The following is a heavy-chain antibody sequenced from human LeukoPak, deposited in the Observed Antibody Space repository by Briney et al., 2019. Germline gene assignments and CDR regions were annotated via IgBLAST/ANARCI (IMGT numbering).Heavy chain of an antibody. CDR2: IRYDGSNK. J-gene: IGHJ4*02. D-gene: IGHD5-18*01. Sequence: GGSLRLSCAASGFTFSSYGMHWVRQAPAKGLEGVAFIRYDGSNKYYADSVKGRFTISRDNSKNTLYLQMNSLRAEDTAVYYCAKDGLRGYSYGWYFDYWGQGTLVTVSS. CDR3: AKDGLRGYSYGWYFDY. V-gene: IGHV3-30*02. CDR1: GFTFSSYG.